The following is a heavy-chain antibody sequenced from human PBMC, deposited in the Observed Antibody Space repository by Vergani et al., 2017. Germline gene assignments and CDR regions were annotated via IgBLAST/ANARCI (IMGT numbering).Heavy chain of an antibody. D-gene: IGHD3-10*01. J-gene: IGHJ6*02. V-gene: IGHV4-4*03. CDR1: GGSISSSNW. Sequence: QVQLQESGPGLVKPPGTLPLTCDVSGGSISSSNWWSWVRQPPGKGLEWIGEIYPSGRINYNPSLKSRVTISVDKSKNHFSLKLSSVTAADTAVYYCARXLWFEEFSYGMDVWGQGTTVTVSS. CDR3: ARXLWFEEFSYGMDV. CDR2: IYPSGRI.